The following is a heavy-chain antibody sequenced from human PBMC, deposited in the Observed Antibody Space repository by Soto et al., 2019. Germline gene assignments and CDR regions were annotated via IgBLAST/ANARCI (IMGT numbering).Heavy chain of an antibody. J-gene: IGHJ3*02. Sequence: SETLSLTGTVSGGSISSGGYYWSWIRQHPGKGLEWIGYIYYSGSTYYNPYLKSRVTISVDTSKNHLSLKLSSVTAAETAVYYCARDPIKYGSGKGDAFDNWGQGTMVTVSS. CDR1: GGSISSGGYY. D-gene: IGHD3-10*01. V-gene: IGHV4-31*03. CDR2: IYYSGST. CDR3: ARDPIKYGSGKGDAFDN.